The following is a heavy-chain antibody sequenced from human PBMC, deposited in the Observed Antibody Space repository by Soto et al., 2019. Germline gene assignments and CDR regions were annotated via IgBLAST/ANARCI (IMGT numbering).Heavy chain of an antibody. D-gene: IGHD4-4*01. CDR3: AKEGMTTLTGRPWTIPGGAEFDY. CDR1: GFTFSSYA. Sequence: PEGSLRLSCAASGFTFSSYAMSWVRQAPGKGLEWVSAISGGGGSTYYADSVKGRFTISRDNSKNTLYLQMNSLRAEDTAVYYCAKEGMTTLTGRPWTIPGGAEFDYWGQGTLVTVSS. J-gene: IGHJ4*02. CDR2: ISGGGGST. V-gene: IGHV3-23*01.